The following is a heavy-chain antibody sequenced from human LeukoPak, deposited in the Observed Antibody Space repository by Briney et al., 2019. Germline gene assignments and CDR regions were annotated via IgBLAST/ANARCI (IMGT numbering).Heavy chain of an antibody. V-gene: IGHV3-7*04. CDR3: TREEGS. CDR2: INYDGSER. D-gene: IGHD3-10*01. CDR1: GFTFSTSW. Sequence: GGSLRLSCAASGFTFSTSWMSWVRQAPEKGLEWVANINYDGSERNYVDSVKGRFTISRDNAENSWHLQMNSLRVEDTAVYYCTREEGSWGQGTLVTVSS. J-gene: IGHJ4*02.